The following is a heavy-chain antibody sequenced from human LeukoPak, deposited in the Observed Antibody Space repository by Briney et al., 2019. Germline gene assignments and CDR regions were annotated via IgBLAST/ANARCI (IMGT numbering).Heavy chain of an antibody. Sequence: SETLSLTCTVSGSSISSSSYYWGWIRQPPGKGLEWIGEINHSGSTNYNPSLKSRVTISVDTSKNQFSLKLSSVTAADTAVYYCARAPFGRLDYWGQGTLVTVSS. J-gene: IGHJ4*02. V-gene: IGHV4-39*07. CDR3: ARAPFGRLDY. CDR1: GSSISSSSYY. D-gene: IGHD3-10*01. CDR2: INHSGST.